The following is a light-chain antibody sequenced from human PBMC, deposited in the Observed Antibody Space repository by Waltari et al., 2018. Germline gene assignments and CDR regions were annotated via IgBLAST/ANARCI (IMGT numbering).Light chain of an antibody. J-gene: IGKJ3*01. V-gene: IGKV2-30*02. CDR1: QSIVHSNGNTY. Sequence: DVVMTQSPLSLPITPGQPASIPCRSSQSIVHSNGNTYLSWYQQKPGQPPRRLIYEVSNQDSGVPDRFSGSGAGTDFTLKISRVEAEDVGVYYCGQGTHLPFTFGPGTKLDIK. CDR2: EVS. CDR3: GQGTHLPFT.